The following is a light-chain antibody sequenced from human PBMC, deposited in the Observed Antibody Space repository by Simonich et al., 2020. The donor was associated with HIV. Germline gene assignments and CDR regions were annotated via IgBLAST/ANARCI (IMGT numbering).Light chain of an antibody. CDR3: QQYYSTPLT. CDR1: QNILYSSNNRHY. CDR2: WAS. V-gene: IGKV4-1*01. J-gene: IGKJ4*01. Sequence: DIVMTQSPDSLAVSLGEWATINCKSSQNILYSSNNRHYLAWYQQKPGQPPKLLIHWASTREAGVPDRFSGSESGTDFTLTISSLQAEDVAVYYCQQYYSTPLTFGGGTKVEI.